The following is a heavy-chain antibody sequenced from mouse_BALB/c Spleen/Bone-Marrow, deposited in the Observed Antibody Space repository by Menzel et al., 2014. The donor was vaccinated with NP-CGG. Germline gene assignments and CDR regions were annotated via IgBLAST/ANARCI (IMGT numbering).Heavy chain of an antibody. Sequence: VQLQQSGAELVRPGTSVKVSCKASGYAFTNYLIEWVKQRPGQGLEWIGVINPGSGGTNYNEKFKGKATLTADKSFSTAYMQLSSLTSDDSAVYFCAREIITSFAYWGQETLVTVSA. V-gene: IGHV1-54*01. D-gene: IGHD1-1*01. CDR3: AREIITSFAY. CDR2: INPGSGGT. J-gene: IGHJ3*01. CDR1: GYAFTNYL.